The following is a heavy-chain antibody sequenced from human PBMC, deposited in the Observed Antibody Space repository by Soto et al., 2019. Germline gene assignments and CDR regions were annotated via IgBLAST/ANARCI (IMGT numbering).Heavy chain of an antibody. CDR3: ARGGGSGSYYNWFDP. CDR2: INHSGST. CDR1: GGSFSGYY. V-gene: IGHV4-34*01. Sequence: KTSETLSLTCAVYGGSFSGYYWSWIRQPPGKGLEWIGEINHSGSTNYNPSLKSRVTISVDTSKNQFSLKLSSVTAADTAVYYCARGGGSGSYYNWFDPWGQGTLVTVSS. J-gene: IGHJ5*02. D-gene: IGHD3-10*01.